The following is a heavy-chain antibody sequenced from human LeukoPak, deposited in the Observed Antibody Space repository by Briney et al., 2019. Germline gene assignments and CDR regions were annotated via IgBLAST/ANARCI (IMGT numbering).Heavy chain of an antibody. Sequence: GGSLRLSCTASGFTFGDCAISWVRQAPGKGLEWVAFIRYNGNNQYYADSVKGRFTISRDNSKNTLYLQMNSLKGDDTAVYYCAKDSAFYYIDVWGKGTTVIISS. D-gene: IGHD3-10*01. CDR3: AKDSAFYYIDV. J-gene: IGHJ6*03. CDR1: GFTFGDCA. CDR2: IRYNGNNQ. V-gene: IGHV3-30*02.